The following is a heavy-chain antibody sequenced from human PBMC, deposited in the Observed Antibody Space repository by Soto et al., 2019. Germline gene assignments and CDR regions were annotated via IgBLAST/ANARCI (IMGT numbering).Heavy chain of an antibody. Sequence: GGSLRLSCAASGFTFSSYAMSWVRQAPGKGLEWVSAISGSGGSTYYADSVKGRFTISRDNSKNTLYLQMNSLRAEDTAVYYCAKDLWLLWFGEPNRSSAFDIWGQGTMVTVSS. V-gene: IGHV3-23*01. CDR2: ISGSGGST. CDR1: GFTFSSYA. D-gene: IGHD3-10*01. CDR3: AKDLWLLWFGEPNRSSAFDI. J-gene: IGHJ3*02.